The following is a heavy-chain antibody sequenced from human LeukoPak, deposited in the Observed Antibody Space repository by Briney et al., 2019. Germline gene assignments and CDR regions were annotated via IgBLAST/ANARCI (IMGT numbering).Heavy chain of an antibody. V-gene: IGHV1-69*13. CDR3: ARGEMATINPYFDY. Sequence: GASVKVSCKASGGTFSSYAISWVRQAPGQGLEWMGGIIPIFGTANYAQKFQGRVTITADESTSTAYMELSSLRSEDTAVYYCARGEMATINPYFDYWGQGTLVTVSS. D-gene: IGHD5-24*01. CDR1: GGTFSSYA. CDR2: IIPIFGTA. J-gene: IGHJ4*02.